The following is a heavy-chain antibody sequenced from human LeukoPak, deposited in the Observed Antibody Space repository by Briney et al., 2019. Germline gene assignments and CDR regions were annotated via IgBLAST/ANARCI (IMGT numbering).Heavy chain of an antibody. V-gene: IGHV3-21*01. CDR2: ISSSSSYI. CDR1: GFTFSSYS. CDR3: ARASGYTSXXXDDAXDI. Sequence: GGSLRLSCAASGFTFSSYSMNWVRQAPGKGLEWVSSISSSSSYIYYADSVKGRFTISRDNAKNSLYLQMNSLRAEDTAVYYCARASGYTSXXXDDAXDIWGQGTXXTVS. D-gene: IGHD6-19*01. J-gene: IGHJ3*02.